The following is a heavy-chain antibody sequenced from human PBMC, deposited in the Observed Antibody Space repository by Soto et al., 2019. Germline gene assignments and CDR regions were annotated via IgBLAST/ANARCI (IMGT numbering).Heavy chain of an antibody. J-gene: IGHJ4*02. V-gene: IGHV4-39*01. Sequence: QLQLQESGPGLVKPSETLSLTCTVSSGSITSSTYYWGWIRQPPGKGLEWIGNIYSSGSTYYNPSLKSRVTLSLDTSNTQLSLKLTSVTAEDTAAYYCGNQAYGGNEHFYAYWGQGTLVTVPA. CDR3: GNQAYGGNEHFYAY. D-gene: IGHD4-17*01. CDR2: IYSSGST. CDR1: SGSITSSTYY.